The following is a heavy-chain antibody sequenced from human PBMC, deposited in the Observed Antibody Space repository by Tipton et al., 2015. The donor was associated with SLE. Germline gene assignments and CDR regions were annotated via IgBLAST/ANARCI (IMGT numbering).Heavy chain of an antibody. CDR2: ISGSGGST. V-gene: IGHV3-23*01. D-gene: IGHD6-6*01. Sequence: SLRLSCAASGFTFSSYAMSWVRQAPGKGLVWVSGISGSGGSTYYADSVKGRFTISRDNSKNTLYLQMNSLRAEDTAVYYCAKAPGAARRGYYMDVWGKGTTVTVSS. CDR1: GFTFSSYA. J-gene: IGHJ6*03. CDR3: AKAPGAARRGYYMDV.